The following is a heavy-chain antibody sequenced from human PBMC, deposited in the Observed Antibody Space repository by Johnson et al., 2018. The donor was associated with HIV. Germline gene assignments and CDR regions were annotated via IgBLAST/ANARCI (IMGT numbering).Heavy chain of an antibody. D-gene: IGHD5-24*01. CDR2: ISYDGSNK. V-gene: IGHV3-30-3*01. CDR3: VRRRRDGDTFDI. Sequence: QVQLVESGGGLVQPGGFLRLSCAASGFTFSSYAMHWVRQAPGKGLEWVAVISYDGSNKYYADSVKGRFTISRDNAKNSLYLQMNSLRAEDTAVYYCVRRRRDGDTFDIWGQGTMVTVSP. J-gene: IGHJ3*02. CDR1: GFTFSSYA.